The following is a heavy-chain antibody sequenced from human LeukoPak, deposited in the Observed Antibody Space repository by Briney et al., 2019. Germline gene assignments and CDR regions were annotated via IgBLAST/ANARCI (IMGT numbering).Heavy chain of an antibody. CDR2: LSNTGGST. V-gene: IGHV3-23*01. J-gene: IGHJ4*02. CDR3: AKLTTNIIGPYDS. Sequence: PGGSLRLFCTASGFTFSNHAMTWVRQAPGKGLDWVSGLSNTGGSTYYAESVKGRFTISRDNSKNTLYLQMSSLRADDTAIYYCAKLTTNIIGPYDSWGQGILVTVSS. CDR1: GFTFSNHA. D-gene: IGHD3-3*01.